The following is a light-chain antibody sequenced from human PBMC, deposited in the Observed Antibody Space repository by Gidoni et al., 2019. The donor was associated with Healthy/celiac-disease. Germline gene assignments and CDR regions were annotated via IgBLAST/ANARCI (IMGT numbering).Light chain of an antibody. J-gene: IGKJ1*01. CDR3: QQYYNTLPM. CDR1: QSVLYSSNNNNY. Sequence: DIVMTQSPDSLAVSLGERATINCKSSQSVLYSSNNNNYLAWYQQKPGQPPKLLIYWASTRESGVPDRFSGSGSGTDFTLTISSLQAEDVAVYYCQQYYNTLPMFGQGTKVEIK. V-gene: IGKV4-1*01. CDR2: WAS.